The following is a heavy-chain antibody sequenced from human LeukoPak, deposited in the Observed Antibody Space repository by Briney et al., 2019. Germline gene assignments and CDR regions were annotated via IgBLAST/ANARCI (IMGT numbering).Heavy chain of an antibody. J-gene: IGHJ4*02. CDR3: ARRYSSSWTFDY. CDR2: ISSSNTI. Sequence: SGGSLRLSCAASGFTFSNYNMNWVRQAPGMGLEWVSYISSSNTIYYADSVKGRFTISRDNAKNSLYLQMNSLRDEDTAVYYCARRYSSSWTFDYWGQGTLVTVSS. CDR1: GFTFSNYN. D-gene: IGHD6-13*01. V-gene: IGHV3-48*02.